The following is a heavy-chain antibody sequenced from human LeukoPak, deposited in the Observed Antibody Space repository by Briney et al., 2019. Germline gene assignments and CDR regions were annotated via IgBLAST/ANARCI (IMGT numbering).Heavy chain of an antibody. CDR2: INHSGST. CDR1: GGSFSGYY. V-gene: IGHV4-34*01. Sequence: SETLSLTCAVYGGSFSGYYWSWIRQPPGKGLEWIGEINHSGSTNYNPSLKSRVTISVDTSKNQFSLKLSSVTAADTAVYYCARHEACSGGSCYSGVHHDAFDIWGQGTMVTVSS. CDR3: ARHEACSGGSCYSGVHHDAFDI. J-gene: IGHJ3*02. D-gene: IGHD2-15*01.